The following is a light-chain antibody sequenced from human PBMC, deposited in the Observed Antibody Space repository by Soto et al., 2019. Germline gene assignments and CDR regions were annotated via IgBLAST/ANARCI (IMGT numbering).Light chain of an antibody. Sequence: EIVLTQSPGTLSLSPGERANLSCRASQSVGDNSLTWYQQKPCQPPRLLFYGASNRATGIPDRFSGSGSGTDFTLTISRLETEDFAVYYCQQYYSAPRTFGQGTKVEIK. CDR2: GAS. J-gene: IGKJ1*01. CDR3: QQYYSAPRT. CDR1: QSVGDNS. V-gene: IGKV3-20*01.